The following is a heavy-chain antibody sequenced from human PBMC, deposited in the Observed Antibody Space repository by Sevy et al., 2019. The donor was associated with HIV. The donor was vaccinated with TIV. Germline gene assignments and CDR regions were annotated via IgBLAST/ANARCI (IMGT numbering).Heavy chain of an antibody. CDR3: ARHCSSTSCSHAFDI. D-gene: IGHD2-2*01. V-gene: IGHV4-34*01. Sequence: SETLSLTCAVYGGSFSGYYWSWIRQPPGKGLEWIGEINHRGSTNYNPSLKSRVTISVDTSKNQFSLKLSSVTAADTAVYYCARHCSSTSCSHAFDIWGQWTMVTVSS. CDR1: GGSFSGYY. CDR2: INHRGST. J-gene: IGHJ3*02.